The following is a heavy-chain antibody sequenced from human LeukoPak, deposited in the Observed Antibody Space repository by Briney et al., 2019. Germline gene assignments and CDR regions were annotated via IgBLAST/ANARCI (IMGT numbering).Heavy chain of an antibody. Sequence: YADSLKGRFTISRDNAKNSLYLQMKSLRAEDTAVYYCVTSRGYFDYWGQGTLVTASS. J-gene: IGHJ4*02. CDR3: VTSRGYFDY. D-gene: IGHD3-16*01. V-gene: IGHV3-21*04.